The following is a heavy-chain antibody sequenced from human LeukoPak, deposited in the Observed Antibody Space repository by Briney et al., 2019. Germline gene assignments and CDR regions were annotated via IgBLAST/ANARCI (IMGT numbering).Heavy chain of an antibody. V-gene: IGHV1-18*01. CDR3: ARAKTLEPTPSNAFDI. D-gene: IGHD1-1*01. CDR1: GYTFTSYG. CDR2: ISAYNGNT. Sequence: GASVKVSCKASGYTFTSYGISWVRQAPGQGLEWMGWISAYNGNTNYAQKFQGRVTMTTVTSTSTVYMELRSLTLDDTAVYYCARAKTLEPTPSNAFDIWGQGTMVTVSS. J-gene: IGHJ3*02.